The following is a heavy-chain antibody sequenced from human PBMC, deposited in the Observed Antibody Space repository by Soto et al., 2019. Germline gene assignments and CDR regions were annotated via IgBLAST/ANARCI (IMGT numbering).Heavy chain of an antibody. V-gene: IGHV4-31*03. CDR2: IYYSGST. Sequence: SETLSLTCTVSGGSISSGGYYWSWIRQHPGKGLEWIGYIYYSGSTYYNPSLKSRVTISVDTSKNQFSLKLSSVTAADTAVYYCARDQRSCSGVSCYVSLEANYYYYGMDVWGQGTTVTVSS. CDR1: GGSISSGGYY. J-gene: IGHJ6*02. D-gene: IGHD2-15*01. CDR3: ARDQRSCSGVSCYVSLEANYYYYGMDV.